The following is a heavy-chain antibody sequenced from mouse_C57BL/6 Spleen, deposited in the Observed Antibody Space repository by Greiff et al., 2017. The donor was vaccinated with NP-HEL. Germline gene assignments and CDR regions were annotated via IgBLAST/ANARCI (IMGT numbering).Heavy chain of an antibody. CDR2: IYPGSGNT. CDR3: ARDGYYPLYYAMDY. J-gene: IGHJ4*01. D-gene: IGHD2-3*01. Sequence: VQLQQSGAELVRPGASVKLSCKASGYTFTDYYINWVKQRPGQGLEWIARIYPGSGNTYYNEKFKGKATLTAEKSSSTAYMQLSSLTSEDSAVYFCARDGYYPLYYAMDYWGQGTSVTVSS. CDR1: GYTFTDYY. V-gene: IGHV1-76*01.